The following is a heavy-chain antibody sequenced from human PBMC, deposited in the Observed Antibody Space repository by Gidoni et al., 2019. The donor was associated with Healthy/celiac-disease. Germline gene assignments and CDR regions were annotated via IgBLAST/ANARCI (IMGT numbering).Heavy chain of an antibody. CDR3: ARDYYGSSGYDH. CDR1: GFTFDDYA. Sequence: EVQLVESGGGLVQPGRSLRLSCAASGFTFDDYAMHWGRQAPGKGLEWVSGISWNSGNIGYADSVKGRFTISRDNAKNSLYLQMNSLRADDTALYYCARDYYGSSGYDHWGQGTLVTVSS. CDR2: ISWNSGNI. J-gene: IGHJ4*02. V-gene: IGHV3-9*01. D-gene: IGHD3-22*01.